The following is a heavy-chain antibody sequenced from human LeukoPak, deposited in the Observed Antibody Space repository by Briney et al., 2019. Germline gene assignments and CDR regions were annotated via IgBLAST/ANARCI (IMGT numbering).Heavy chain of an antibody. CDR2: IYTSGST. J-gene: IGHJ6*03. V-gene: IGHV4-61*02. CDR1: GGSSSSGSYY. Sequence: PSETLSLTCTVAGGSSSSGSYYWSWTRQPAGKGLEWCRRIYTSGSTNYSPSLKSRVTISVDTSKTQFSLKLSSVTAADTAVYYCARLRGSSAYYYYYYMDVWGKGTTVTVSS. D-gene: IGHD6-6*01. CDR3: ARLRGSSAYYYYYYMDV.